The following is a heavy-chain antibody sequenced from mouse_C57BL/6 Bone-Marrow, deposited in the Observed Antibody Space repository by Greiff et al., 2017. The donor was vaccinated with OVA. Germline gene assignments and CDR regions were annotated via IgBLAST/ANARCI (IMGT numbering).Heavy chain of an antibody. V-gene: IGHV3-6*01. CDR1: GYSITSGYY. CDR3: ARENYGSSYVGYFDV. Sequence: EVKLQESGPGLVKPSQSLSLTCSVTGYSITSGYYWNWIRQFPGNKLEWMGYISYDGSNNYNPSLKNRISITRDTSKNQFFLKLNSVTTEDTATYYCARENYGSSYVGYFDVWGTGTTVTVSS. CDR2: ISYDGSN. D-gene: IGHD1-1*01. J-gene: IGHJ1*03.